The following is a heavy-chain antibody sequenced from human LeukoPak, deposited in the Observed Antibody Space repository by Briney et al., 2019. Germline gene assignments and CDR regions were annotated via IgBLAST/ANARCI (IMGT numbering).Heavy chain of an antibody. D-gene: IGHD4-17*01. CDR2: INPNSGGT. V-gene: IGHV1-2*02. CDR3: ARDKATVTTVDYYYYYMDV. Sequence: MHWVRQAPGQGLEWMGWINPNSGGTNYAQKFQGRVTMTRDTSTSTVYMELSSLRSEDTAVYYCARDKATVTTVDYYYYYMDVWGKGTTVTISS. J-gene: IGHJ6*03.